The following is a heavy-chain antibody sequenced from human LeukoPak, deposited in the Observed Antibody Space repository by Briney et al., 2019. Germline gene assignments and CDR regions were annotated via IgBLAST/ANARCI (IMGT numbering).Heavy chain of an antibody. V-gene: IGHV3-9*01. CDR1: GFTFDDYV. J-gene: IGHJ3*02. CDR2: ISWNSGSI. D-gene: IGHD3-16*01. Sequence: PGGSLRLSCAASGFTFDDYVMHWVRQAPGKGLEWVSGISWNSGSIGYADSVKGRFTISRDNAENSLYLQMNSLRAEDTALYYSAKDKGGGAGAFDIWGQGTMATVSS. CDR3: AKDKGGGAGAFDI.